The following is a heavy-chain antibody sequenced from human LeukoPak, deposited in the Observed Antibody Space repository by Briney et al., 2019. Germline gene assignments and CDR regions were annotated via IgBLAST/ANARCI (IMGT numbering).Heavy chain of an antibody. J-gene: IGHJ4*02. D-gene: IGHD3-10*01. CDR1: GYSFTSYW. V-gene: IGHV5-10-1*01. Sequence: GESLKISCKGSGYSFTSYWISWVRQMPGKGLEWMGRIDPSDSYTNYSPSFQGHVTISADKSISTAYLQWSSLKASDTAMYYCASSYGSGSYSIDYWGQGTLATASS. CDR3: ASSYGSGSYSIDY. CDR2: IDPSDSYT.